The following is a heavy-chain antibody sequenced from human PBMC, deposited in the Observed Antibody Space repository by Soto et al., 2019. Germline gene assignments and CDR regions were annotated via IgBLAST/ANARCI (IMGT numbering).Heavy chain of an antibody. D-gene: IGHD5-12*01. CDR1: GGSISSGGYY. CDR3: ARAWDSGYDSTTFDY. J-gene: IGHJ4*02. Sequence: LCGGSISSGGYYWRWIRQHPGKGLEWIGYIYYSGSTYYNPSLKSRVTISVDTSKNQFSLKLSSVTAADTAVYYCARAWDSGYDSTTFDYWGQGTLVTVSS. V-gene: IGHV4-31*02. CDR2: IYYSGST.